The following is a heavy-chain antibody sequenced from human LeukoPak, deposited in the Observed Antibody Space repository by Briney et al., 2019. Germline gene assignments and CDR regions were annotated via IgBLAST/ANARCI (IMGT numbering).Heavy chain of an antibody. CDR3: AILVRGVSDY. J-gene: IGHJ4*02. CDR2: ISGTSRTI. Sequence: GGSLRLSCVASGFTFNKCSMNWVRQAPGKGLQWLSYISGTSRTIYYADSVKGRFTISRDNAKNSLYLQMNSLRAEDTAVYYCAILVRGVSDYWGQGTLVTVSS. D-gene: IGHD3-10*01. CDR1: GFTFNKCS. V-gene: IGHV3-48*04.